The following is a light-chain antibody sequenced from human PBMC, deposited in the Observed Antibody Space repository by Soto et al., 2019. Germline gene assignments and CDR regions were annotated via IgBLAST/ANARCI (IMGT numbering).Light chain of an antibody. Sequence: DIPMTQSPSTLSASVGDRVTITCRASQSISSWLAWYQQKPGKAPKLLIYKASSLESGVPSRFSGSGSGTEFTLTISSLQPDDFATYYCQQYNSYSFTFGPGTKVDI. CDR2: KAS. CDR3: QQYNSYSFT. V-gene: IGKV1-5*03. J-gene: IGKJ3*01. CDR1: QSISSW.